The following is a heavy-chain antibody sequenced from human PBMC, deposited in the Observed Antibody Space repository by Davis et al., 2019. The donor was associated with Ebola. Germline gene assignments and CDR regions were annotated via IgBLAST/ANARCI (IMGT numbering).Heavy chain of an antibody. CDR3: ARVAYGEHWRWFDL. V-gene: IGHV3-74*01. D-gene: IGHD4-17*01. CDR1: GFTFSSYW. CDR2: INLDGSRT. J-gene: IGHJ5*02. Sequence: PGGSLRLSCAASGFTFSSYWMHWVRQAPGKGLVWVSRINLDGSRTTYADSVKGRFTISRDNAKKTLYLQMNSLRAEDTALYYCARVAYGEHWRWFDLWGQGTLVTVSS.